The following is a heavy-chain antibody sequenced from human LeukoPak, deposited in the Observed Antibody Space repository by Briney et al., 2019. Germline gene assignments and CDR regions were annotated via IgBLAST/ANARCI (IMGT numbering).Heavy chain of an antibody. J-gene: IGHJ4*02. Sequence: GGSLRLSCAASGFTFSSYAMSWVRQAPGKGLEWVSAISGGGGSTYYADSVKGRFTISRDNSKNTLYLQMNSLRAEDTAVYYCAKDLYSSGWYGGGDFDYWGQGTLVTVSS. CDR3: AKDLYSSGWYGGGDFDY. CDR1: GFTFSSYA. CDR2: ISGGGGST. D-gene: IGHD6-19*01. V-gene: IGHV3-23*01.